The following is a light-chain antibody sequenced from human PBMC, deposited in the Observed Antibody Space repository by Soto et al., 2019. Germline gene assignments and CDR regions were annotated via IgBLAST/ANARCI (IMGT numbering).Light chain of an antibody. CDR1: ESVKTN. Sequence: EIVMTQSPATLSVSPGETATLSCRASESVKTNLAWYQQKPGQAPSLLIYGAFTRAAGIPFRFSGSASGTEFTLTISSLQSEDFAVYYCHQYDRWPLSLGGGTKVEIK. CDR3: HQYDRWPLS. CDR2: GAF. V-gene: IGKV3-15*01. J-gene: IGKJ4*01.